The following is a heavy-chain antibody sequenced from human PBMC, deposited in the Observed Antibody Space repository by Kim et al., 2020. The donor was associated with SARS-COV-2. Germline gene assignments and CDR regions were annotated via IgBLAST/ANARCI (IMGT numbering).Heavy chain of an antibody. CDR2: INAGNGNT. CDR1: GYTFTSYA. CDR3: ARDRPGGWLPPHFDY. V-gene: IGHV1-3*01. Sequence: ASVKVSCKASGYTFTSYAMHWVRQAPGQRLEWMGWINAGNGNTKYSQKFQGRVTITRDTSASTAYMELSSLRSEDTAVYYCARDRPGGWLPPHFDYWGQGTLVTVSS. J-gene: IGHJ4*02. D-gene: IGHD6-19*01.